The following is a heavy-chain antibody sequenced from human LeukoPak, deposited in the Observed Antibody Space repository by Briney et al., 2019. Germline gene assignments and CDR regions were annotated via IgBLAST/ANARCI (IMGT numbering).Heavy chain of an antibody. V-gene: IGHV3-53*01. J-gene: IGHJ4*02. Sequence: GGSLRLSCAASGFTVSSNYMSWVRQDPGKGLEWVSVIYSGGSTYYADSVKGRFTISRDNSKNTLYLQMNSLRAEDTAVYYCARGERYSYGYEGENYWGQGTLVTVSS. D-gene: IGHD5-18*01. CDR1: GFTVSSNY. CDR3: ARGERYSYGYEGENY. CDR2: IYSGGST.